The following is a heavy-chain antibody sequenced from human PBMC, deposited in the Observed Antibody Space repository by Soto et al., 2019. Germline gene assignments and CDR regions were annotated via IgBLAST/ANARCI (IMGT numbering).Heavy chain of an antibody. CDR1: GFTFSTYV. V-gene: IGHV3-23*01. J-gene: IGHJ4*02. CDR3: AKPSIAVAGRYYFDY. Sequence: GGSLRLSCAASGFTFSTYVMDWVRQAPGKGLEWVSAISGSGGSTYYADSVKGRFTISRGNSKNTLYLQMNSLRAEDTALYYCAKPSIAVAGRYYFDYWGQGTLVTVSS. D-gene: IGHD6-19*01. CDR2: ISGSGGST.